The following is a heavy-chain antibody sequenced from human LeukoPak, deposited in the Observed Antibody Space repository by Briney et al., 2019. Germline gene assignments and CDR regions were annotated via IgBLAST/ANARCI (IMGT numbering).Heavy chain of an antibody. D-gene: IGHD3-22*01. CDR2: IKQDGSEK. V-gene: IGHV3-7*01. Sequence: GGSLRLSCTASGFTFPTFWMAWVRQAPGKGLEWVAIIKQDGSEKKSVDSVKGRFTIARDNAKHSPDLQKNSLRAEDTVVYYCARGPGRGYDIWGQGTMVSVSS. CDR1: GFTFPTFW. CDR3: ARGPGRGYDI. J-gene: IGHJ3*02.